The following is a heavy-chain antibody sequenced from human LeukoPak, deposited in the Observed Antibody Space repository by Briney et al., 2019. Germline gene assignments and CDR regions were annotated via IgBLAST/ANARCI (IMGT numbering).Heavy chain of an antibody. CDR3: AKCYYGSGSYYNPHYFDY. D-gene: IGHD3-10*01. Sequence: PGGSLRLSCAASGFTFDDYAMHWVRQAPGKGLEWVSGISWNSGSIGYADSVKGRFTISRDNAKNSLYLQMNSLRAEDTALYYCAKCYYGSGSYYNPHYFDYWGQGTLVTVSS. CDR1: GFTFDDYA. CDR2: ISWNSGSI. V-gene: IGHV3-9*01. J-gene: IGHJ4*02.